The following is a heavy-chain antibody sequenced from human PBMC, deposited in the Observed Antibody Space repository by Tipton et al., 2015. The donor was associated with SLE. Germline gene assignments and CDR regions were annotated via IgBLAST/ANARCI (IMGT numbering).Heavy chain of an antibody. CDR2: ISSSGSTI. Sequence: SLRLSCAASGFTFSDYYMSWIRQAPGKGLEWVSYISSSGSTIYYADSVKGRFTISRDNAKNSLYLQMNSLRAEDTAVYYCAKSLTMVQPLDYWGQGTLVTVSS. CDR3: AKSLTMVQPLDY. V-gene: IGHV3-11*04. CDR1: GFTFSDYY. D-gene: IGHD3-10*01. J-gene: IGHJ4*02.